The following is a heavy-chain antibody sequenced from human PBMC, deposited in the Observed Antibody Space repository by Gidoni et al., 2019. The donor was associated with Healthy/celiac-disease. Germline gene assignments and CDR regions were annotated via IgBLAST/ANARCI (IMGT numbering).Heavy chain of an antibody. V-gene: IGHV3-23*01. CDR1: GFTFRSSA. J-gene: IGHJ4*02. D-gene: IGHD3-16*02. Sequence: EVQLLESGGGLVQPGGSLRISCAAAGFTFRSSAMSWVRQAPGKGLEWVSAISGSGGSTYYADSVNGRFTISRDNSKNTLYLQMNSLRAEDTAVYYCAKDAQTITFGGVIDRPFDYWGQGTLVTVSS. CDR2: ISGSGGST. CDR3: AKDAQTITFGGVIDRPFDY.